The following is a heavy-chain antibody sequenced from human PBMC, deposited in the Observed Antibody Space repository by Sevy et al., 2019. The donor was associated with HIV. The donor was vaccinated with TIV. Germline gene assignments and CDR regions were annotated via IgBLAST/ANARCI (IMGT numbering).Heavy chain of an antibody. D-gene: IGHD3-22*01. Sequence: GGSLRLSCKPSGFTFISYAMNWVRQAPGKGLEWVSTIYGSSGATYYGDSVKGRFTISRDNSKNTLYLQMNSLRTEDTAVYYCAVGRYDSSGSFDAFDIWGQGTMVTVSS. J-gene: IGHJ3*02. CDR3: AVGRYDSSGSFDAFDI. CDR2: IYGSSGAT. V-gene: IGHV3-23*01. CDR1: GFTFISYA.